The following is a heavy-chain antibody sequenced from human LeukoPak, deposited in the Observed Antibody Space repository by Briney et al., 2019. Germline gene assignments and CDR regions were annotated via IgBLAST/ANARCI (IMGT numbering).Heavy chain of an antibody. CDR2: ISSSSSYI. CDR3: ARGPSYSSSWYGGRNWFDP. V-gene: IGHV3-21*01. D-gene: IGHD6-13*01. CDR1: VFTFSSYS. Sequence: GGSLRLSCAASVFTFSSYSMNWVRQAPGKGLEWVSSISSSSSYIYYADSVKGRFTISRDNAKNSLYLQMNSLRAEDTAVYYCARGPSYSSSWYGGRNWFDPWGQGTLVTVSS. J-gene: IGHJ5*02.